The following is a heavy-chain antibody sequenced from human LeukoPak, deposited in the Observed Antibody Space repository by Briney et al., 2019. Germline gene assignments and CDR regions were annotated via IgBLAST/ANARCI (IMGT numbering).Heavy chain of an antibody. D-gene: IGHD2-2*01. Sequence: SETLSLTCAVYGGSFSGYYWSWIRQPPGKGLEWIGEITHSGSTNYNPSLKSRVTISVDTSKNQFSLKLSSVTAAATAVYYCAREGYCSITSCHDPDAFDIWGQGTMVTVSS. CDR1: GGSFSGYY. V-gene: IGHV4-34*01. CDR2: ITHSGST. J-gene: IGHJ3*02. CDR3: AREGYCSITSCHDPDAFDI.